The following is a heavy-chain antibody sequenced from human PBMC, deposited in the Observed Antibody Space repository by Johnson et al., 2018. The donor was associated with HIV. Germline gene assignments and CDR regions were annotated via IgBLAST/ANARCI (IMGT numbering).Heavy chain of an antibody. CDR2: SSRSGSTI. D-gene: IGHD3-16*01. Sequence: VQLVESGGGLVQPGGSLRLSCAASGFNLSDYYMRWIRQTPGKGLEWVSDSSRSGSTIYYADSVKGRLTISRDNSKNSLFLQLNNLRIEDTALYYCALPYTGGVHAFDSWGQGTMVTVSS. CDR3: ALPYTGGVHAFDS. CDR1: GFNLSDYY. V-gene: IGHV3-11*01. J-gene: IGHJ3*02.